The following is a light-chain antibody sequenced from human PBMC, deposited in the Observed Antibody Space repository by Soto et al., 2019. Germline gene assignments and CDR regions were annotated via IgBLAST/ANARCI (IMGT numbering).Light chain of an antibody. J-gene: IGKJ4*01. V-gene: IGKV1-39*01. CDR1: QSISSY. CDR3: QQSYSTLRT. CDR2: AAS. Sequence: DIQMTQSPSSLSPHVGDRVTITRRASQSISSYLKWYQQKPGKAPKLLIYAASSLQSGVPARFSGSGSGTDFTLTISSLQPEDFATYCGQQSYSTLRTCGGGTKVDIK.